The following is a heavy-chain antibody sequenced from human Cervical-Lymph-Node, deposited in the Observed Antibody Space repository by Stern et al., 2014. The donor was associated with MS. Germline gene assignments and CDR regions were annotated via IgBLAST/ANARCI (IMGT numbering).Heavy chain of an antibody. Sequence: VQLVQSGAEVKKPGASVKVSCRTSGYTVTTYYIHWVRQAPGQGLQWMGRLNLNTGDTVYAQTFQGRVTLTRDTSISTAYMELTSLRSDDTAVYYCARVVTSTMPVGGHGTTVTVSS. CDR1: GYTVTTYY. D-gene: IGHD3-16*02. CDR2: LNLNTGDT. V-gene: IGHV1-2*06. J-gene: IGHJ6*02. CDR3: ARVVTSTMPV.